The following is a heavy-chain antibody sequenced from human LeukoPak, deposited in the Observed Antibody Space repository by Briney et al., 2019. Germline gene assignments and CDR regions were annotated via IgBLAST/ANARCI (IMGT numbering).Heavy chain of an antibody. CDR2: INPNSGGT. CDR1: GYTFSSYG. J-gene: IGHJ1*01. V-gene: IGHV1-2*02. Sequence: ASVKVSFKASGYTFSSYGISWVRQAPGQGLEWMGWINPNSGGTNYAQKFQGRVTMTRDTSISTAYMELSRLRSDDTAVYYCARDQSISSSWYWDFQHWGQGTLVTVSS. CDR3: ARDQSISSSWYWDFQH. D-gene: IGHD6-13*01.